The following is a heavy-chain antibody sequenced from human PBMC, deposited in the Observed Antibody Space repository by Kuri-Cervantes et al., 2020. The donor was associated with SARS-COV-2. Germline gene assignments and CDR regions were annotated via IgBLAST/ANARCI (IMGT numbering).Heavy chain of an antibody. CDR1: SGSISSGSYY. Sequence: SETLSLTCTVSSGSISSGSYYWSWIRQPPGSGLEFIGNIYYTGSTYYNPSLQSRVTISVDTSKKQFSLKLRSVTAADTAIYYCARRRGAITGPGGYFDYWGQGALVTVSS. D-gene: IGHD1-1*01. J-gene: IGHJ4*02. CDR3: ARRRGAITGPGGYFDY. V-gene: IGHV4-39*01. CDR2: IYYTGST.